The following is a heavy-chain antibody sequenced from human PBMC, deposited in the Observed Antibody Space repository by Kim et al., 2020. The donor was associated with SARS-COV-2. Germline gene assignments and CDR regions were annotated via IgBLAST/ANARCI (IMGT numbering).Heavy chain of an antibody. Sequence: PSVKGRVTVSVATSKNQFSMKLSSVAAADTAVYYCARGRRGSGSPGALDYWGQGTLVTVSS. V-gene: IGHV4-34*01. D-gene: IGHD3-10*01. J-gene: IGHJ4*02. CDR3: ARGRRGSGSPGALDY.